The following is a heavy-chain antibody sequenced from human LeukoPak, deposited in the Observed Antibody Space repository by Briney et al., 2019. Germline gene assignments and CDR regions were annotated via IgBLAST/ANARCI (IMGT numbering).Heavy chain of an antibody. D-gene: IGHD6-19*01. CDR2: ISSSSSYI. Sequence: GGSLRLSCAASGFTFSSYSMNWVRQAPGKGLAWVSSISSSSSYIYYADSVKGRFTISRDNAKNSLYLQMNSLRAEDTAVYYCAREPGIAVAGTFSGRFDPWGQGTLVTVSS. CDR1: GFTFSSYS. CDR3: AREPGIAVAGTFSGRFDP. V-gene: IGHV3-21*01. J-gene: IGHJ5*02.